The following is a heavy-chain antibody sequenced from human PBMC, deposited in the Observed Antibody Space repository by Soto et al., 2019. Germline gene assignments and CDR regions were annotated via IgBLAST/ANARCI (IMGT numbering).Heavy chain of an antibody. Sequence: SVKVSCKASGYTFSSYAISWVRQAPGQGLEWMGGIIPIFGTANYAQKFQGRVTITADESTSTAYMELSSLRSEDTAVYYCASALLSSGYYYYYYYGMDVWGQGTTVTVSS. J-gene: IGHJ6*02. V-gene: IGHV1-69*13. CDR3: ASALLSSGYYYYYYYGMDV. CDR2: IIPIFGTA. D-gene: IGHD3-22*01. CDR1: GYTFSSYA.